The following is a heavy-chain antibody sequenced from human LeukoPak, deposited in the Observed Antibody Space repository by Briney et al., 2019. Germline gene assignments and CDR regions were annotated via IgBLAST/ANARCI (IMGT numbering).Heavy chain of an antibody. V-gene: IGHV3-21*01. J-gene: IGHJ4*02. CDR2: ISTSSTYI. Sequence: GGSLRLSCAASGFTFSSYGMHWVRQAPGKGLEWVSSISTSSTYIYYADSVKGRFTISRDNAKNSLYLQMNSLRAEDTAVYYCARDPPFIIGTTFFDYWGQGTLVTVSS. CDR3: ARDPPFIIGTTFFDY. CDR1: GFTFSSYG. D-gene: IGHD1-20*01.